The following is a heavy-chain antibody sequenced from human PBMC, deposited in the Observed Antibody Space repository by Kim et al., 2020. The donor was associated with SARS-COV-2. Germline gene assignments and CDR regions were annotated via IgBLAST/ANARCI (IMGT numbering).Heavy chain of an antibody. D-gene: IGHD5-18*01. CDR2: IYPGDSDT. V-gene: IGHV5-51*01. CDR1: GYSFTSYW. Sequence: GESLKISCKGSGYSFTSYWIGWVRQMPGKGLEWMGIIYPGDSDTRYSPSFQGQVTISADKSISTAYLQWSSLKASDTAMYYCARCYAGIQLWLSGLPRGCGMDVWGQGTTVTVSS. J-gene: IGHJ6*02. CDR3: ARCYAGIQLWLSGLPRGCGMDV.